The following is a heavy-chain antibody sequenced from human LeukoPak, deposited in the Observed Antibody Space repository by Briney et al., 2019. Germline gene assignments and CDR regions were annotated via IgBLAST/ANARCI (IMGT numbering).Heavy chain of an antibody. Sequence: PGWSLRLPCAASGFTFSSYSMNWVRQAPGQGLEWVSYISSSSSTIYYADSVKGRFTISRDNAKNSLYLQMNSLRAEDTAVYYCARDYYGSGSYYNDLGYWGQGTLVTVSS. D-gene: IGHD3-10*01. J-gene: IGHJ4*02. CDR1: GFTFSSYS. V-gene: IGHV3-48*01. CDR3: ARDYYGSGSYYNDLGY. CDR2: ISSSSSTI.